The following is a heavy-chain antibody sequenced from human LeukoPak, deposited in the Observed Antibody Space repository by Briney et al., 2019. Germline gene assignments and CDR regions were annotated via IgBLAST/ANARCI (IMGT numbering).Heavy chain of an antibody. Sequence: GGSLRLSCAASGFTFSSYAMSWVRQAPGKGLERVSAISGSGGSTYYADSVKGRFTISRDNSKNTLYLQMNSLRAEDTAVYYCAKFLPTHIVVANYYFDNWGQGTLVTVSS. D-gene: IGHD2-21*01. V-gene: IGHV3-23*01. CDR3: AKFLPTHIVVANYYFDN. J-gene: IGHJ4*02. CDR2: ISGSGGST. CDR1: GFTFSSYA.